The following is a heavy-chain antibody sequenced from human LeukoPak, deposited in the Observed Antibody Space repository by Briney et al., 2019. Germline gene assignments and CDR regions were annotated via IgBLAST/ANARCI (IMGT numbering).Heavy chain of an antibody. J-gene: IGHJ4*02. CDR3: ASGMRVGPNI. V-gene: IGHV3-30*03. CDR1: GFTFSSYG. CDR2: ISYDGSNK. D-gene: IGHD1-26*01. Sequence: GGSLRLSCAASGFTFSSYGTHWVRQAPGKGLEWVAVISYDGSNKYNADSVKGRFTISRVNSKNTLFLQMNSLRAEDTAVYYCASGMRVGPNIWGQGTLVTVSS.